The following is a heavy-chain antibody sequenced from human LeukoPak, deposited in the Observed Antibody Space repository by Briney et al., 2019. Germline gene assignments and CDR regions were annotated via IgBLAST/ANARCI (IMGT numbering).Heavy chain of an antibody. V-gene: IGHV3-23*01. Sequence: GGSLRLSCAASGFTFSSYSMNWVRQAPGKGLEWVSAISGSGGSTYYADSVKGRFTISRDNSKNTLYLQMNSLRAEDTAVYYCAKDEEMATIAPSDYWGQGTLVTVSS. CDR2: ISGSGGST. CDR3: AKDEEMATIAPSDY. J-gene: IGHJ4*02. D-gene: IGHD5-24*01. CDR1: GFTFSSYS.